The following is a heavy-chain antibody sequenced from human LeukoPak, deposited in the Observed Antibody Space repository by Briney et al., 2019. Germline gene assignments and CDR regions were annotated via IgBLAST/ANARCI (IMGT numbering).Heavy chain of an antibody. Sequence: GGSLRLSCAASGFTFSSYSMNWVRQAPGKGLEGVSYISSSSSTIYYADSVKGRFTISRDNAKNSLYLQMNSLRDEDTAVYYCARDPVNYYDSSGYYHSPDYWGQGTLVTVSS. J-gene: IGHJ4*02. CDR1: GFTFSSYS. D-gene: IGHD3-22*01. CDR2: ISSSSSTI. CDR3: ARDPVNYYDSSGYYHSPDY. V-gene: IGHV3-48*02.